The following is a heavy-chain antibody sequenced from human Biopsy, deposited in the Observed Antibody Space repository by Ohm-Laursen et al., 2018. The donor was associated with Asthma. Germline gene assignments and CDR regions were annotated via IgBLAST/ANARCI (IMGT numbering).Heavy chain of an antibody. J-gene: IGHJ4*02. CDR3: ARGISRVTGLFDHFDS. D-gene: IGHD2-21*02. CDR2: IYYSGST. CDR1: GVSIRSYY. Sequence: TLSLTCTVSGVSIRSYYWTWIRQPPGKGLEWIGHIYYSGSTNYQPSLKSRVTISVDTSKNQFSLKLRSVTAADAAVYYCARGISRVTGLFDHFDSWGQGTLVTVSS. V-gene: IGHV4-59*01.